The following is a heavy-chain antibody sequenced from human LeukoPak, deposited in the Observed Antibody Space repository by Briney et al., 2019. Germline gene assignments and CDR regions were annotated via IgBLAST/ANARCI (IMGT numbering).Heavy chain of an antibody. CDR2: IWFDGSNK. V-gene: IGHV3-30*02. CDR3: AKDFGEAAFDI. Sequence: GGSLRLSCAASGFTFSSYGMHWVRQAPGKGLEWVAVIWFDGSNKYYADSVKGRFTISRDNSKNTLYLQMNSLRAEDTAVYYCAKDFGEAAFDIWGQGTMVTVSS. J-gene: IGHJ3*02. D-gene: IGHD3-10*01. CDR1: GFTFSSYG.